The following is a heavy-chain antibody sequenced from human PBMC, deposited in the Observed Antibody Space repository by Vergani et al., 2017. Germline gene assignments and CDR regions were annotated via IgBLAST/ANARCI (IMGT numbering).Heavy chain of an antibody. D-gene: IGHD3-10*01. V-gene: IGHV4-59*02. CDR3: ARSRIYYGAGSPDY. CDR1: GASVNSYY. Sequence: QVKLQESGPGLVKPSETLALTCTVSGASVNSYYWSLIRQPPGKGLEWMGYVSFRVDTLYDRSVKGRMTISLNTSSNQFSLYLTSVTAADTAVYYCARSRIYYGAGSPDYWGQGTLVTVSS. J-gene: IGHJ4*02. CDR2: VSFRVDT.